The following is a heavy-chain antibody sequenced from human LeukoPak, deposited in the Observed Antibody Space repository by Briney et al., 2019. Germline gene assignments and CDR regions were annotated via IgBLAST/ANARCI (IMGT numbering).Heavy chain of an antibody. CDR3: AREVILYYYGMDV. CDR2: LSGSGGST. CDR1: GFNLSRSC. J-gene: IGHJ6*02. Sequence: GFLRLFCGGSGFNLSRSCMGWVRPASGKGLEWVLTLSGSGGSTYYADSVKGRFTISRDNSKNTLYLQMNSLRAEDTAVYYCAREVILYYYGMDVWGQGTTVTVSS. D-gene: IGHD3-16*02. V-gene: IGHV3-23*01.